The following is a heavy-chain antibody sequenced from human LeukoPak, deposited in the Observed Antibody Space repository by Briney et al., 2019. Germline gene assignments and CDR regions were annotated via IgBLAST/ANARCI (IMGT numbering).Heavy chain of an antibody. CDR3: ARGGSWSYYYDSSGWYFDY. D-gene: IGHD3-22*01. CDR1: GGSISSYY. CDR2: IYYSGST. J-gene: IGHJ4*02. V-gene: IGHV4-59*01. Sequence: SETLSLTCTASGGSISSYYWSWIRQPPGKGLEWIGYIYYSGSTNYNPSLKSRVTISVDTSKNQFSLKLSSVTAADTAVYYCARGGSWSYYYDSSGWYFDYWGQGTLVTVSS.